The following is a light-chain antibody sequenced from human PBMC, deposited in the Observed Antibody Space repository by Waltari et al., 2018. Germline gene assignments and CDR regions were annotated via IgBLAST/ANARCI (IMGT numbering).Light chain of an antibody. V-gene: IGKV1-5*03. J-gene: IGKJ4*01. CDR1: QSISNW. Sequence: DIQMTQSPSTLSASVGDRVIISCRASQSISNWFAWYQQRPGKAPKLLVYKSSTLESGVPSRFSGSGSGTEFTLTISSLQPEDFATYYCQQYNSYSLLSFGGGTKVEIK. CDR3: QQYNSYSLLS. CDR2: KSS.